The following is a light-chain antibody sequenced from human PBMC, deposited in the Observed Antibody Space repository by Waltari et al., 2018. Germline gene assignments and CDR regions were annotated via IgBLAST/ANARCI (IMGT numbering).Light chain of an antibody. CDR1: ALPNQY. Sequence: SYELTQPPSVSVSPGKTARITCTGDALPNQYAYWYQQKPGQAPVLVIYQDTKWPSGIPERFSGSSSGTTVTLTISGVQAEDEADYYCQSADSSGTYVVFGGGTKLTVL. CDR3: QSADSSGTYVV. J-gene: IGLJ2*01. CDR2: QDT. V-gene: IGLV3-25*03.